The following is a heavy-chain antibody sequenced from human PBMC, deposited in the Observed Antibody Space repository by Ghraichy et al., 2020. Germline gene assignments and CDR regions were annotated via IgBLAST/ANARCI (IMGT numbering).Heavy chain of an antibody. CDR1: GFTFSRYA. CDR2: ITGSGGST. D-gene: IGHD5-18*01. J-gene: IGHJ4*02. V-gene: IGHV3-23*01. CDR3: ARGTGYSSGKTALDY. Sequence: GGSLRLSCAASGFTFSRYAMSWVRQAPGKGLDWVSGITGSGGSTYSADSVKGRFTISRDNSKNMLYLQMNSLRAEDTAVYYCARGTGYSSGKTALDYWGQGTLVTVAA.